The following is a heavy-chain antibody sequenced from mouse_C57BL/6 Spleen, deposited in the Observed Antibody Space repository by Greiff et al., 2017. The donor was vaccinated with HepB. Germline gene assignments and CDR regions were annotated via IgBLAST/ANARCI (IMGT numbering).Heavy chain of an antibody. CDR3: ARAPSTMALYYFDY. CDR2: INPYNGGT. V-gene: IGHV1-19*01. Sequence: EVQLQQSGPVLVKPGASVKMSCKASGYTFTDYYMNWVKQSHGKSLEWIGVINPYNGGTSYNQKFKGKATLTVDKSSSTAYMELNSLTSEDSAVYYCARAPSTMALYYFDYWGQGTTLTVSS. J-gene: IGHJ2*01. D-gene: IGHD2-1*01. CDR1: GYTFTDYY.